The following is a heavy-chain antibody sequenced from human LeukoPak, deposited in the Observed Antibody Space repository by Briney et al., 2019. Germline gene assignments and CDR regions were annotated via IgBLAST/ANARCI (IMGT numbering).Heavy chain of an antibody. CDR2: IYYRVTS. CDR3: ARWGTYASTSNWFDP. D-gene: IGHD2-2*01. J-gene: IGHJ5*02. V-gene: IGHV4-59*01. Sequence: SETLSLTCTVSGDSISTYYWSWIRQPPGKGLEWIGYIYYRVTSDYNPSLKSRVTMSVDMSTRQISLKLSSMTAADTAVYYCARWGTYASTSNWFDPWGQGTLVTVSS. CDR1: GDSISTYY.